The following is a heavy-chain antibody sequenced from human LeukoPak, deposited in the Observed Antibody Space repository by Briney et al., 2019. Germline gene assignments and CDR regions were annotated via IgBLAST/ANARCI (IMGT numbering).Heavy chain of an antibody. D-gene: IGHD3-10*01. J-gene: IGHJ3*02. CDR1: GGSFSGYY. CDR3: ASPGSDNSGGAFDI. CDR2: INHSGST. Sequence: SETLSLTCAVYGGSFSGYYWSWIRQPPGKGLEWIGEINHSGSTNYNPSLKSRVTISVDTSKNQFSLKLSSVTAADTAVYYCASPGSDNSGGAFDIWGQGTMVIVSS. V-gene: IGHV4-34*01.